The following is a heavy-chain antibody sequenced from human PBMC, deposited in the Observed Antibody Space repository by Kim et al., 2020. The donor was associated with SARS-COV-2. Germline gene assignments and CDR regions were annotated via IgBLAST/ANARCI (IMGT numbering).Heavy chain of an antibody. Sequence: SETLSLTCAVYGGSFSGYYWSWIRQPPGKGLEWIGEINHSGSTNYNPSLKSRVTISVDTSKNQFSLKLSSVTAADTAVYYCARGLRLPKKFDYWGQGTLVTVSS. J-gene: IGHJ4*02. CDR3: ARGLRLPKKFDY. CDR2: INHSGST. D-gene: IGHD5-12*01. CDR1: GGSFSGYY. V-gene: IGHV4-34*01.